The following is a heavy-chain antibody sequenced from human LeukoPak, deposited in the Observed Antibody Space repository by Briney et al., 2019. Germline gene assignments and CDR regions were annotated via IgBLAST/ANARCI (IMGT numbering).Heavy chain of an antibody. J-gene: IGHJ5*02. V-gene: IGHV1-8*03. CDR2: MNPNTGHS. D-gene: IGHD2-21*02. CDR3: ARCVGADCGWFDP. Sequence: ASVKVSCKASGYTFTNNDINWMRQASGQGFERVGWMNPNTGHSGYAQKFQGRITITRNNSINTLYMELSSLRSEDTAVYYCARCVGADCGWFDPWGQGTLVTVSS. CDR1: GYTFTNND.